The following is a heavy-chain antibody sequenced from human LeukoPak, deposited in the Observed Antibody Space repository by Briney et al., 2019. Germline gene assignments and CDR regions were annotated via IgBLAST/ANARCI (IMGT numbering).Heavy chain of an antibody. CDR2: IKQDGSEK. CDR3: AILIAAAGMNY. V-gene: IGHV3-7*01. J-gene: IGHJ4*02. CDR1: GFTFSSYW. D-gene: IGHD6-13*01. Sequence: GGSLRLSCAASGFTFSSYWMSWVRQAPGKGLEWVANIKQDGSEKDYVDSVKGRFTISRDNAKNSLYLQMNSLRAEDTAVYYCAILIAAAGMNYWGQGTLVTVSS.